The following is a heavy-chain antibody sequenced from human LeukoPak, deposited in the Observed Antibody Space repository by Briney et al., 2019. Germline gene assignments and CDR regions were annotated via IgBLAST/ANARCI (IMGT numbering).Heavy chain of an antibody. D-gene: IGHD1-26*01. CDR3: ARVSSGSYYFDS. CDR2: IYHSGST. J-gene: IGHJ4*02. V-gene: IGHV4-4*02. CDR1: GGSISSSNW. Sequence: SETLSLTCAISGGSISSSNWWSWVRQPPGKWLEWIGEIYHSGSTNYSPSLKSRVTISVDKSKNQFSQKVTSVTAADTAVYYCARVSSGSYYFDSWGQGTLVTVSS.